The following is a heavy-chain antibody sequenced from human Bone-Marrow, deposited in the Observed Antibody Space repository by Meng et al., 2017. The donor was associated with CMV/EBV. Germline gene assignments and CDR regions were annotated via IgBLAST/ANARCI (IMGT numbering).Heavy chain of an antibody. V-gene: IGHV3-21*01. J-gene: IGHJ4*02. CDR1: GFTFSSYS. Sequence: GSLRLSCAASGFTFSSYSMNWVRQAPGKGLEWVSSISSSSSYIYFADSVKGRFTISRDNAKNSLYLQMNSLRAEDTAVYYCARGNSYAHIFDYWGQGTLVTVSS. CDR3: ARGNSYAHIFDY. D-gene: IGHD5-18*01. CDR2: ISSSSSYI.